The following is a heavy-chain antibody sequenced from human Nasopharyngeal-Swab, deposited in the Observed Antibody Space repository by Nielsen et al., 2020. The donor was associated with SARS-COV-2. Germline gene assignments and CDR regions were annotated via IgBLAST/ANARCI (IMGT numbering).Heavy chain of an antibody. J-gene: IGHJ3*02. D-gene: IGHD4-23*01. CDR2: ISYDGSNK. CDR3: ARGYGGNSEVDAFDI. V-gene: IGHV3-30*04. CDR1: GSTFSSYA. Sequence: GGSLRLSCAASGSTFSSYAMHWVRQAPGRGLEWVAVISYDGSNKYYADSVQGRFTISRDKSKNTLYLQMNSLRVEDRAVYYCARGYGGNSEVDAFDIWGQGTTVTVSS.